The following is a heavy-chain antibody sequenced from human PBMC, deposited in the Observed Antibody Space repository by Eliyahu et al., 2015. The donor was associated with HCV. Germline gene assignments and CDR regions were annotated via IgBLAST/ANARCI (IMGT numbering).Heavy chain of an antibody. J-gene: IGHJ4*02. CDR1: GFSLSTSGVG. D-gene: IGHD4-11*01. CDR2: IYFGVVM. Sequence: QITLKESGPTLVKPTQTLTLTCTFSGFSLSTSGVGVGWIRQPPGKALEWLALIYFGVVMSYTPPLKSRLTITKDTSKNQVVLTMTNMDPVDTATYYCAHQTVTTILWGQGTLVTVSS. V-gene: IGHV2-5*02. CDR3: AHQTVTTIL.